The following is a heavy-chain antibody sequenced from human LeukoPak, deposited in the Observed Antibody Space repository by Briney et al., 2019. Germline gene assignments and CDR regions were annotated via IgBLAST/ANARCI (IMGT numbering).Heavy chain of an antibody. Sequence: GGSLRLSCAASGFTFSSYEMNWVRQAPGEGLEWVSYISSSGSTIYYADSVKGLFPISRDNAKNSLYLQMNSLRAEDTAVYYCARSSGWYIPDYWGQGTLVTVSS. J-gene: IGHJ4*02. V-gene: IGHV3-48*03. CDR2: ISSSGSTI. CDR1: GFTFSSYE. CDR3: ARSSGWYIPDY. D-gene: IGHD6-19*01.